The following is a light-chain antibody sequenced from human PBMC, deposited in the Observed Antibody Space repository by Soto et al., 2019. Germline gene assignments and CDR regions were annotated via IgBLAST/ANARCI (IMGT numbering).Light chain of an antibody. Sequence: EIVLTQSPGTLSLSPGERATLSCRASQSVSSSYLAWYQQKPGQAPRLLIYGASIRATGIPDRFSGSGSGTDFTLTISRLEPEDFAVYYCQQYCSSLALAFGGGTKVEIK. CDR1: QSVSSSY. CDR3: QQYCSSLALA. V-gene: IGKV3-20*01. J-gene: IGKJ4*01. CDR2: GAS.